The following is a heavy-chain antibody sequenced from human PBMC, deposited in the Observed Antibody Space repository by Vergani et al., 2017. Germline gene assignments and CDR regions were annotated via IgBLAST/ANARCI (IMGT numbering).Heavy chain of an antibody. CDR3: ARVGGDSSTVTGFDY. V-gene: IGHV1-2*02. J-gene: IGHJ4*02. CDR2: INPNSGGT. Sequence: QVQLVQSGAEVKKPGASVKVSCKASGYTFTGYYMHWVRQAPGQGLEWMGWINPNSGGTNYAQKFQGRVTMTRDTSISTAYMELSRLRSDDTAVYYCARVGGDSSTVTGFDYWGQGTLVTVSS. CDR1: GYTFTGYY. D-gene: IGHD6-13*01.